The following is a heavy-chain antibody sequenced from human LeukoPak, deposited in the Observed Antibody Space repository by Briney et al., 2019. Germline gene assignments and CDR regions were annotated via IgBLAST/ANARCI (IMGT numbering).Heavy chain of an antibody. V-gene: IGHV3-66*01. CDR2: VYSGGST. CDR3: AREGRGSYYFDY. D-gene: IGHD1-26*01. Sequence: GGSLRLSCAASGFTVSSNYMSGVRQAPGKGLEWVSVVYSGGSTFYADSVKGRFTISRDNSKNTLYLQVNSLRVEDTAVYYCAREGRGSYYFDYWGQGTLVTVSS. J-gene: IGHJ4*02. CDR1: GFTVSSNY.